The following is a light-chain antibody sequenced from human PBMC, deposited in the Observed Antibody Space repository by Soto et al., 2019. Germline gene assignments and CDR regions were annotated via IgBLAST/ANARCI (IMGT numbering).Light chain of an antibody. CDR1: SSDIGGYNY. CDR2: EVT. J-gene: IGLJ1*01. Sequence: QSALTQPASVSGSPGQSITISCTGGSSDIGGYNYVSWFQQHPGKVPKLMIYEVTNRPPGVSNRFSGSKSGSTASLTISGLQAEDEADYYCSSYTSSNTLVFGTGTKVT. CDR3: SSYTSSNTLV. V-gene: IGLV2-14*01.